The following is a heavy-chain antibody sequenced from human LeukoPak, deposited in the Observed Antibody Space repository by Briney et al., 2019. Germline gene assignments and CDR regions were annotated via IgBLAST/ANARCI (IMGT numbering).Heavy chain of an antibody. J-gene: IGHJ4*02. Sequence: ASVKVSCKASGYSFTDYYIHWVRQAPGQGLEWMGWINPNSGNTKYAQKLQGRVTMTRDTSIRTAYMELSSLTSDDSAVYYCASLAQWLVWGQGTLVTVSS. V-gene: IGHV1-2*02. CDR2: INPNSGNT. CDR1: GYSFTDYY. D-gene: IGHD6-19*01. CDR3: ASLAQWLV.